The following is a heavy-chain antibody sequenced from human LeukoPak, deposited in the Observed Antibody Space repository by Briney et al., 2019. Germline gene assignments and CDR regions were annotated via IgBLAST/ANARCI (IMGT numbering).Heavy chain of an antibody. CDR2: INPSGGST. D-gene: IGHD2-8*01. J-gene: IGHJ4*02. V-gene: IGHV1-46*01. CDR3: AREASIVLMVYAFPSHDFYFDY. Sequence: GASVKVSCKASGYTFTGYYMHWVRQAPGQGLEWMGIINPSGGSTSYAQKFRGRVTMTRDMSTSTVYMELSSLRSEDTAVYYCAREASIVLMVYAFPSHDFYFDYWGQGTLVTVSS. CDR1: GYTFTGYY.